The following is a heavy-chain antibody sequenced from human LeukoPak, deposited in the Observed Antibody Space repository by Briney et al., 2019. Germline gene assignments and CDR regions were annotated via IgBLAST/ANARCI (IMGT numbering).Heavy chain of an antibody. V-gene: IGHV3-23*01. CDR1: GFTFNSYA. Sequence: PGGSLRLSCAASGFTFNSYAMSWVRQAPGKGLEWVSAISGSGGSTYYADSVKGRFTISRDNSKNTLYLQMNSLRAEDTAVYYSTAATNIGYCSSTSCYQSYWGQGTLVTVSS. J-gene: IGHJ4*02. D-gene: IGHD2-2*01. CDR2: ISGSGGST. CDR3: TAATNIGYCSSTSCYQSY.